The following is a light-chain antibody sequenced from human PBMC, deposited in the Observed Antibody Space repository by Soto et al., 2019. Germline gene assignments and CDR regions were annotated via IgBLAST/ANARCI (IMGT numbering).Light chain of an antibody. V-gene: IGKV3-20*01. CDR1: QSVSNNY. J-gene: IGKJ1*01. CDR2: GAS. Sequence: ENGLTQWPGTVSLSPGERATLSCMASQSVSNNYLAWYQQKPGQAPRLLIYGASNRATGIPDRFSGSGSGTDFTLTISRLEPEESAVYYCQQYGSPGTFGQGTKVDIK. CDR3: QQYGSPGT.